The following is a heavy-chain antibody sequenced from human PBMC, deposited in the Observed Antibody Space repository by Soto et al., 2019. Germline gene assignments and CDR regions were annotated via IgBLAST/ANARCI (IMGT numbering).Heavy chain of an antibody. J-gene: IGHJ6*02. V-gene: IGHV4-38-2*01. Sequence: SETLSLTCAVSGYSISSGYYWGWIRQPPGKGLEWIGSIYHSGSTYYNPSLKSRVTISVDTSKNQFSLKLSSVTAADTAVYYCARASSSWSLYYCYYGMDVWGQGTTVTVSS. D-gene: IGHD6-13*01. CDR2: IYHSGST. CDR1: GYSISSGYY. CDR3: ARASSSWSLYYCYYGMDV.